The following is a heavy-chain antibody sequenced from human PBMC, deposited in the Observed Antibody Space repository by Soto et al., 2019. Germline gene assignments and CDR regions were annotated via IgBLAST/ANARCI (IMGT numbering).Heavy chain of an antibody. CDR1: GYTFTSYY. J-gene: IGHJ4*02. CDR3: ARVPQRGLDGSSSPWGRDYFDY. Sequence: ASVKVSCKASGYTFTSYYMHWVRQAPGQGLEWMGIINPSGGSTSYAQKFQGRVTMTRDTSTSTVYMELSSLRSEDTAVYYCARVPQRGLDGSSSPWGRDYFDYWGQGTLVTVSS. CDR2: INPSGGST. D-gene: IGHD6-6*01. V-gene: IGHV1-46*01.